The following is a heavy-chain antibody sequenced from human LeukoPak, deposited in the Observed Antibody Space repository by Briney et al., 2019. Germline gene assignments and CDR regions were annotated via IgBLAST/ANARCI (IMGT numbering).Heavy chain of an antibody. J-gene: IGHJ4*02. CDR2: IKQDGSEK. CDR1: GFTLSSYW. V-gene: IGHV3-7*01. D-gene: IGHD5-12*01. CDR3: GRYIETLRRELEY. Sequence: GGSLRLSCAASGFTLSSYWMSWVRQSPGKGLEWVARIKQDGSEKHYVDSVKGRFTISRDNAKNSVYLQVNTLRAEDTAVYYCGRYIETLRRELEYWGQGTLVTVSS.